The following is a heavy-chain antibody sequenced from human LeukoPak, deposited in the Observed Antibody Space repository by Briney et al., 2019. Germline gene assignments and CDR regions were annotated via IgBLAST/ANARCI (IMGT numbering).Heavy chain of an antibody. CDR2: MIPIFGTA. CDR3: ARVAPESAVTWRYYYYYMDV. J-gene: IGHJ6*03. CDR1: GGTFSSYA. V-gene: IGHV1-69*05. Sequence: SVKVSCKASGGTFSSYAISWVRQAPGQGLEWMGGMIPIFGTANYAQKFQGRVTITTDESTSTAYMELSSLRSEDTAVYYCARVAPESAVTWRYYYYYMDVWGKGTTVTVSS. D-gene: IGHD1-14*01.